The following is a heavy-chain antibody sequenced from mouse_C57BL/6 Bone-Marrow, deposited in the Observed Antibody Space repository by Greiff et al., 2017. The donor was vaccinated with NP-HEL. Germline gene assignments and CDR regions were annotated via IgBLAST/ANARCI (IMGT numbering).Heavy chain of an antibody. J-gene: IGHJ2*01. D-gene: IGHD2-10*02. Sequence: EVQGVESGPVLVKPGPSVKISCKASGFTFTDYYMHWVKQSHGKSLEWIGLVYPYNGGTSYNQKFKGKATLTVDTSSSTAYMELNSLTSEDSAVYYCARWGEYGNSLYFDYWGQGTTLTVSS. CDR2: VYPYNGGT. CDR3: ARWGEYGNSLYFDY. V-gene: IGHV1-36*01. CDR1: GFTFTDYY.